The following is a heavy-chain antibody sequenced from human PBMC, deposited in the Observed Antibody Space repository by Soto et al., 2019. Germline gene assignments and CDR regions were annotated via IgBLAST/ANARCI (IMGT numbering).Heavy chain of an antibody. CDR2: ISYDGSNK. D-gene: IGHD3-22*01. Sequence: GGSLRLSCAASGFTFSSYGMHWVRQAPGKGLEWVAVISYDGSNKYYADSVKGRFTISRDNSKNTLYLQMNSLGAEDTAVYYCATGTPSYYYDSSGYWEGGYWGQGTLVTVSS. V-gene: IGHV3-30*19. J-gene: IGHJ4*02. CDR3: ATGTPSYYYDSSGYWEGGY. CDR1: GFTFSSYG.